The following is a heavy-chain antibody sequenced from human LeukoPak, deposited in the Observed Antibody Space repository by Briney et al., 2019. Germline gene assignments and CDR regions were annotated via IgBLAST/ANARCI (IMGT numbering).Heavy chain of an antibody. CDR3: ARGRGMGFLEWLLLDS. Sequence: GASVTVSFTASVYTFTYSYMHWVRQAPGHGLEWMGWIKLYTGGTDYAHKFQGRVTMTSDTSISTAYMELSRLRSDDTAIFYCARGRGMGFLEWLLLDSWGQGTLVTVSS. CDR1: VYTFTYSY. D-gene: IGHD3-3*01. J-gene: IGHJ4*02. V-gene: IGHV1-2*02. CDR2: IKLYTGGT.